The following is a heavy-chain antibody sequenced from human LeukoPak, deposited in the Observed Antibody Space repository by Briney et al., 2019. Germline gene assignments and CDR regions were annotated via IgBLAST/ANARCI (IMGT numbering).Heavy chain of an antibody. Sequence: SGPTLVNPTQTLTLTCTFSGFSLSTGGMCVSWIRQPPGKALEWLARIDWDDDKYYSTSLKTRLTISKDTSKNQVVLTMTNMDPVDTATYYCARIYYDSSGYREPFDYWGQGTLVTVSS. V-gene: IGHV2-70*11. J-gene: IGHJ4*02. D-gene: IGHD3-22*01. CDR3: ARIYYDSSGYREPFDY. CDR1: GFSLSTGGMC. CDR2: IDWDDDK.